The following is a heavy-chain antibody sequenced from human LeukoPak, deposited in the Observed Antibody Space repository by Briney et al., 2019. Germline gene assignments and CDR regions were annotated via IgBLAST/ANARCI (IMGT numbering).Heavy chain of an antibody. CDR3: ARVRSLDY. J-gene: IGHJ4*02. V-gene: IGHV1-2*02. CDR2: INPKSGGT. Sequence: ASVKVSCKASGYTFTGYYIHWVRQAPGQGLEWMGWINPKSGGTNYAQKFQGRVTMTRDTSISTAYMELSGLRSDDTAVYYCARVRSLDYWGQGTLATVSS. CDR1: GYTFTGYY.